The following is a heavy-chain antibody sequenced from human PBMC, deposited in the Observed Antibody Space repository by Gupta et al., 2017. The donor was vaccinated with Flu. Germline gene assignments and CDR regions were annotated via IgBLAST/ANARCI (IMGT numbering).Heavy chain of an antibody. D-gene: IGHD4-23*01. V-gene: IGHV3-9*01. CDR2: ISWNSVNT. J-gene: IGHJ2*01. CDR3: AKDGVPRGNSLHWYFDL. CDR1: GFKFDNYV. Sequence: EVQLVESGGGLAQPGRSLRLSCAVSGFKFDNYVMHWVRQAPGKGLEWVSGISWNSVNTGYADSVNGRFTISRDNAKNSLSLQMNNLRPEDTAFYYCAKDGVPRGNSLHWYFDLWGRGTLVTVSS.